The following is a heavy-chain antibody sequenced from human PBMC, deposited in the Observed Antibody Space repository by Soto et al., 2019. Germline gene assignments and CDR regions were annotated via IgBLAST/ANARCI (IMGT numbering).Heavy chain of an antibody. CDR1: GFTFSSYA. CDR2: ISYDGSNK. V-gene: IGHV3-30-3*01. CDR3: ACLVRYLDWFFIDP. D-gene: IGHD3-9*01. Sequence: GGSLRLSCAASGFTFSSYAMHWVRQAPGKGLEWVAVISYDGSNKYYADSVKGRFTISRDNSKNTLYLQMNSLRAEDTAVYYCACLVRYLDWFFIDPRAQGTLVTVSS. J-gene: IGHJ5*01.